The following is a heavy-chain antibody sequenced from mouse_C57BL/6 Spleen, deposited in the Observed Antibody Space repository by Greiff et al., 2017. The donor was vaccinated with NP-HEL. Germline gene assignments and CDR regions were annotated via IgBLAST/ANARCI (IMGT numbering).Heavy chain of an antibody. J-gene: IGHJ4*01. CDR3: ARLGLGLYYAMDY. CDR2: ISSGSSTI. Sequence: EVKLVESGGGLVKPGGSLKLSCAASGFTFSDYGMHWVRQAPEKGLEWVAYISSGSSTIYYADTVKGRFTISRDNAKNTLFLQMTSLRSEDTAMYYCARLGLGLYYAMDYWGQGTSVTVSS. V-gene: IGHV5-17*01. D-gene: IGHD3-1*01. CDR1: GFTFSDYG.